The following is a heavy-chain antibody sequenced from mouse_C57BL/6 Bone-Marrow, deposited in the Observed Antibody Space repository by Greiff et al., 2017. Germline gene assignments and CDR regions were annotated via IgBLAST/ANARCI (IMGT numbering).Heavy chain of an antibody. D-gene: IGHD1-1*01. J-gene: IGHJ3*01. CDR3: AREGYYGSSYSWFAD. Sequence: VKLVESGAELARPGASVKLSCKASGYTFTSYGISWVKQRTGQGLEWIGEIYPRSGNTYYNEKFKGKATLTADKSSSTAYMELRSLTSEDSAVYFCAREGYYGSSYSWFADWGQGTLVTVSA. V-gene: IGHV1-81*01. CDR2: IYPRSGNT. CDR1: GYTFTSYG.